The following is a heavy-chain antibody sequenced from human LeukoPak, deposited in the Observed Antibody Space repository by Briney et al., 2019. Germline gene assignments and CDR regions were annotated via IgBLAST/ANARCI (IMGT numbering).Heavy chain of an antibody. CDR2: IKQDGSER. V-gene: IGHV3-7*04. CDR3: ARGITMAN. Sequence: GGSLRLSCAASGFTFSNYWMTWVRQAPGKGLEWVANIKQDGSERDYVDSVKGRFAISRDDANNSLYLQMNSLRAEDTAVHYCARGITMANWGQGTLVTVSS. CDR1: GFTFSNYW. D-gene: IGHD3-10*01. J-gene: IGHJ4*02.